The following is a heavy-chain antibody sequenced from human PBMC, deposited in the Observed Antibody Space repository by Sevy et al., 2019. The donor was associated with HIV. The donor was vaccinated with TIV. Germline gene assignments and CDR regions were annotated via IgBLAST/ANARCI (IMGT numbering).Heavy chain of an antibody. V-gene: IGHV3-20*01. D-gene: IGHD3-22*01. Sequence: GGSLRLSCAASGFTFDDYAMSWVRQAPGNGLEWVSAINWKTDNVGYADSVKGRFTISRDNAKRSLYLQMNSLRPEDTALYHCARNTYYLDSTGFGAFDIWGQGIMVTVSS. CDR3: ARNTYYLDSTGFGAFDI. CDR2: INWKTDNV. CDR1: GFTFDDYA. J-gene: IGHJ3*02.